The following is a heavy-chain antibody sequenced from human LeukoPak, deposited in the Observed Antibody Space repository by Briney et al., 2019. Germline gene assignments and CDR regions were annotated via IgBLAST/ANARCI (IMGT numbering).Heavy chain of an antibody. CDR2: INAGNGDT. Sequence: ASVKVSCKASGYTFAKYAIHWVRQAPGQRLEWMGWINAGNGDTRYSQKFQGGVTLTRDTSASTACIELSSLRSEDTAVYYCARDKVAARPPVGDYWGQGTLVTVSS. J-gene: IGHJ4*02. V-gene: IGHV1-3*01. D-gene: IGHD6-6*01. CDR3: ARDKVAARPPVGDY. CDR1: GYTFAKYA.